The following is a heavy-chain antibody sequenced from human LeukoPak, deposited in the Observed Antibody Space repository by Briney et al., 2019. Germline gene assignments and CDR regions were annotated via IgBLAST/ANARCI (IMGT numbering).Heavy chain of an antibody. D-gene: IGHD2-15*01. V-gene: IGHV3-21*01. CDR2: ISSSSSYI. CDR1: GFTFSSYS. J-gene: IGHJ4*02. CDR3: ARVYCWGGGGNCYDY. Sequence: GGSLRLSCAASGFTFSSYSMNWVRQAPGKGLEWVSSISSSSSYIYYADSVKGRFTISRDNAKNSLYLQMNSLRAEDTAVYYCARVYCWGGGGNCYDYWGQGTLVTVSS.